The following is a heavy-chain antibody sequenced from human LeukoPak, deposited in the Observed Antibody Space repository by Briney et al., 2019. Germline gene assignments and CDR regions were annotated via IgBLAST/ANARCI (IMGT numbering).Heavy chain of an antibody. V-gene: IGHV3-23*01. CDR3: ARATYYDFWSGYFSFDY. CDR2: ISGSGGSA. Sequence: GGSLRLSCAASGFTFSSYAMSWVRQAPGKGLEWVSAISGSGGSAYYAGSVKGRFTISRDNSKNTLYLQMNSLRAEDTAVYYCARATYYDFWSGYFSFDYWGQGTLVTVSS. D-gene: IGHD3-3*01. CDR1: GFTFSSYA. J-gene: IGHJ4*02.